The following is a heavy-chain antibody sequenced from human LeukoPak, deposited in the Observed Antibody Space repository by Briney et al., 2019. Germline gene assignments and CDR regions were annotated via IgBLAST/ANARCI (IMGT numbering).Heavy chain of an antibody. Sequence: SETLSLTCTVSGGSISSSSYYWGWIRQPPGKGLEWIGSIYYSGSTYYNPSLKSRVTISVDTSKNQFSLKLSSVTAADTAVYYCARGRWVTIFGVVIMAVPYFDYWGQGTLVTVSS. CDR3: ARGRWVTIFGVVIMAVPYFDY. CDR2: IYYSGST. D-gene: IGHD3-3*01. CDR1: GGSISSSSYY. V-gene: IGHV4-39*07. J-gene: IGHJ4*02.